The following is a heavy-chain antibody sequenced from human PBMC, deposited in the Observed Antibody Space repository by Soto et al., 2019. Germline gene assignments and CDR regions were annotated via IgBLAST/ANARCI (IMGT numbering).Heavy chain of an antibody. J-gene: IGHJ4*02. D-gene: IGHD3-10*01. CDR1: GFTFSSYG. CDR3: AKDPYYYDSPYYFDY. V-gene: IGHV3-30*18. CDR2: ISYDGSNK. Sequence: GGSLRLSCAASGFTFSSYGMHWVRQAPGKGLEWVAVISYDGSNKYYADSVKGRFTISRDNSKNTLYLQMNSLRAEDTAVYYCAKDPYYYDSPYYFDYWGQGTLVT.